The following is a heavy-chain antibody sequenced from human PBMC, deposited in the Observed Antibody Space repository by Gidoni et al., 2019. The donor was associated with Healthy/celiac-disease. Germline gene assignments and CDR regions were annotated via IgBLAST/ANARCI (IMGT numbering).Heavy chain of an antibody. CDR1: DFTFSGYG. J-gene: IGHJ6*02. Sequence: QVQLVESGGGVVQPGGSLRLSCAASDFTFSGYGMHWVRQAPGKGLEWVAVISYDGSNKYYADSVKGRFTISRDNSKNTLYLQMNSLRAEDTAVYYCAKEVSGWGRYYGMDVWGQGTTVTVSS. CDR2: ISYDGSNK. V-gene: IGHV3-30*18. D-gene: IGHD6-19*01. CDR3: AKEVSGWGRYYGMDV.